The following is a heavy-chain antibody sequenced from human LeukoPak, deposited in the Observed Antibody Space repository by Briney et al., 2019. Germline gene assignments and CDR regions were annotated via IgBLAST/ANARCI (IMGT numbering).Heavy chain of an antibody. V-gene: IGHV3-13*01. J-gene: IGHJ4*02. CDR1: GFTFIDYD. CDR3: ARGGIQVSGIDEFDY. D-gene: IGHD6-19*01. Sequence: PGGSLRLSCAASGFTFIDYDMHWVRQVIGEGLGWVSAIGIRGDTHYSGSVKGRFTISRENAESSLYLQMNSLRAEDTAVYYCARGGIQVSGIDEFDYWGQGTLVTVSS. CDR2: IGIRGDT.